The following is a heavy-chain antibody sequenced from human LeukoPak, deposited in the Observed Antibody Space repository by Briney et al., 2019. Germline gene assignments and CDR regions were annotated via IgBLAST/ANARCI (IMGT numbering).Heavy chain of an antibody. CDR2: ISAYNGNT. CDR1: GYTFTSYG. Sequence: ASVKVSCKASGYTFTSYGISWVRQAPGQGLEWMGWISAYNGNTNYAQKLQGRVTMTTDTSTSTAYMELRSLRSDDTAVYYCARYSRWPRYYYDSSGYYGYWGQGTLVTVSS. D-gene: IGHD3-22*01. J-gene: IGHJ4*02. CDR3: ARYSRWPRYYYDSSGYYGY. V-gene: IGHV1-18*01.